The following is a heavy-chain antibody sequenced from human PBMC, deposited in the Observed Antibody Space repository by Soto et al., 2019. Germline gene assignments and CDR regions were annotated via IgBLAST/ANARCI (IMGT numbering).Heavy chain of an antibody. J-gene: IGHJ6*02. CDR2: IYYSGST. CDR3: ARETGAPYGSGDGMDV. Sequence: QVQLQESGPGLVKPSQTLSLTCTVSGGSISSGGYYWSWIRQHPGKGLEWIGYIYYSGSTYYNPSLKSRVTISVDTSKNQFSLKLSSVTAADTALYYCARETGAPYGSGDGMDVWGQGTTVTVSS. CDR1: GGSISSGGYY. V-gene: IGHV4-31*03. D-gene: IGHD3-10*01.